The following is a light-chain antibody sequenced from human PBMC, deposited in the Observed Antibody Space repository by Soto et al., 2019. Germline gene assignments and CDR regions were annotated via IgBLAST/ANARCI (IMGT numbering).Light chain of an antibody. Sequence: DIPMTQSPSPLSASVGDRVTITGRARQTISFSLAWYQQKPGKAPKLLIYDASTLQSVVPSRFSGSESGTEFILTISGLQPDDFATYYCQQYHGYSLTFGQGTKVEI. CDR2: DAS. CDR1: QTISFS. V-gene: IGKV1-5*01. J-gene: IGKJ1*01. CDR3: QQYHGYSLT.